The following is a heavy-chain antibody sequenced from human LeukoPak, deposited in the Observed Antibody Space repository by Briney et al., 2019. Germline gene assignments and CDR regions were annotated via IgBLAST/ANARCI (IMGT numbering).Heavy chain of an antibody. J-gene: IGHJ5*02. V-gene: IGHV4-31*03. CDR3: ARAPGDNWFDP. Sequence: SETLSLTCTVSGGSISSGGYYWSWIRQHPGKGLEWIGYIYYSGSTYYNPSLKSRVTISVDTSKKQFSLKLSSVTTADTAVYYCARAPGDNWFDPWGQGTLVTVSS. CDR1: GGSISSGGYY. CDR2: IYYSGST.